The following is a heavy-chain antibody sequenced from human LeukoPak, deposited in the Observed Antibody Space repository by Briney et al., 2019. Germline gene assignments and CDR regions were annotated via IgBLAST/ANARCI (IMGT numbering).Heavy chain of an antibody. Sequence: SETLSPTCTVSGGSISSGDYYWSWIRQPPGKGLEWIGYIYYSGNTYYNPSLKSRVTISVDTSKNQFSLKLSSVTAADTAVYYCARGKAEYDILTGYYSYYYYGMDVWGQGTTVTVSS. CDR2: IYYSGNT. CDR1: GGSISSGDYY. V-gene: IGHV4-30-4*01. D-gene: IGHD3-9*01. CDR3: ARGKAEYDILTGYYSYYYYGMDV. J-gene: IGHJ6*02.